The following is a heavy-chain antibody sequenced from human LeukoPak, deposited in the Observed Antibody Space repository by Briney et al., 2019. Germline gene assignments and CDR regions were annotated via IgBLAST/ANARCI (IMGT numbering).Heavy chain of an antibody. J-gene: IGHJ4*02. CDR1: GFIFSNYC. Sequence: GGSLRLSCAASGFIFSNYCMSWVRQAPGKGLEWVANIKEDGSDKYYVDSVKGRFTISRDNAKNSLYLQMNSLRAEDTAVYYCARDRWGYSYGGDWGQGTLVTVSS. V-gene: IGHV3-7*01. CDR3: ARDRWGYSYGGD. CDR2: IKEDGSDK. D-gene: IGHD5-18*01.